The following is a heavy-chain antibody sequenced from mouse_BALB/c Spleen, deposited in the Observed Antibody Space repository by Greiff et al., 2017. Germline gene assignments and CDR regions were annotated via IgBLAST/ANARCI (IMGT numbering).Heavy chain of an antibody. V-gene: IGHV6-6*02. CDR3: TRGLITTATYAY. Sequence: EVKLVESGGGLVQPGGSMKLSCVASGFTFSSYWMSWVRQSPEKGLEWVAEIRLKSDNYATHYAESVKGKFTISRDDSKSRLYLQMNSLRAEDTGIYYCTRGLITTATYAYWGQGTLVTVSA. CDR2: IRLKSDNYAT. D-gene: IGHD1-2*01. CDR1: GFTFSSYW. J-gene: IGHJ3*01.